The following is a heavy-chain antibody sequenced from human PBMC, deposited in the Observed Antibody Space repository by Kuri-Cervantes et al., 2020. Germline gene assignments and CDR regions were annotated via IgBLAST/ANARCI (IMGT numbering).Heavy chain of an antibody. Sequence: GGSLRLSCAASGFTFDDYAMHWVRQAPGKGLEWVAVISYDGSNKYYADSVKGRFTISRDNSKNTLYLQMNSLRAEDTAVYYCARDPCSSGSCYPGAFDIWGQGTMVTVSS. J-gene: IGHJ3*02. CDR2: ISYDGSNK. V-gene: IGHV3-30-3*01. CDR3: ARDPCSSGSCYPGAFDI. D-gene: IGHD2-15*01. CDR1: GFTFDDYA.